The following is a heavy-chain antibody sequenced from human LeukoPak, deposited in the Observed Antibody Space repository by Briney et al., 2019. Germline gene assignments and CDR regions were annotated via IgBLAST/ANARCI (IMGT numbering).Heavy chain of an antibody. CDR2: INHSGST. Sequence: SETLSLTCAVYGGSFSGYYWSWIRQLPGKGLEWIGEINHSGSTNYNPSLKSRVTISVDTSKNQFSLKLSSVTAADTAVYYCARGAGVQREIRRRYCSGGSCYYFDYWGQGTLVTVSS. CDR1: GGSFSGYY. CDR3: ARGAGVQREIRRRYCSGGSCYYFDY. D-gene: IGHD2-15*01. J-gene: IGHJ4*02. V-gene: IGHV4-34*01.